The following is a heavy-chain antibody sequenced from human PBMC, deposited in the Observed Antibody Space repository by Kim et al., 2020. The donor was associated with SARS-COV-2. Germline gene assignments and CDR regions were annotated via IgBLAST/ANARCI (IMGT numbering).Heavy chain of an antibody. V-gene: IGHV4-4*07. CDR3: ARNPYTVTRGYYYYYYGMDV. CDR1: GGSISSYY. D-gene: IGHD4-4*01. J-gene: IGHJ6*02. Sequence: SETLSLTCTVSGGSISSYYWSWIRQPAGKGLEWIGRIYTSGSTNYNPSLKSRVTMSVDTSKNQFSLKLSSVTAADTAVYYCARNPYTVTRGYYYYYYGMDVWGQGTTVTVSS. CDR2: IYTSGST.